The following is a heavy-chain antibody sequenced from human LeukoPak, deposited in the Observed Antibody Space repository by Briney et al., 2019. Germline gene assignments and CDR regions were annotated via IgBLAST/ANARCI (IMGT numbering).Heavy chain of an antibody. D-gene: IGHD3-10*02. CDR3: AELGITMIGGV. V-gene: IGHV3-21*01. J-gene: IGHJ6*04. Sequence: PGGSLRLSCAASGFTFSSYSMNWVRQAPGKGLEWVSSISTSSIYIYYADSVKGRFTISRDNAKNSLYLQMNSLRAEDTAVYYCAELGITMIGGVWGKGTTVTISS. CDR1: GFTFSSYS. CDR2: ISTSSIYI.